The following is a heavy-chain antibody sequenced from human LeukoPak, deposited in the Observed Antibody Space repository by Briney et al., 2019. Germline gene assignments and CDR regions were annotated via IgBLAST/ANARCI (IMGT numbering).Heavy chain of an antibody. Sequence: NPGGSLRLSCTASGFKFTDAWMSWVRQAPGKGLEWIGRIKSKGSGGTTDYAAPVKGRFTISRDDSKNTVYLQMNSLKTEDTAVYFCSWLTCGGICWSLWGQGSLVTVSS. CDR3: SWLTCGGICWSL. J-gene: IGHJ4*02. CDR1: GFKFTDAW. CDR2: IKSKGSGGTT. D-gene: IGHD2-15*01. V-gene: IGHV3-15*01.